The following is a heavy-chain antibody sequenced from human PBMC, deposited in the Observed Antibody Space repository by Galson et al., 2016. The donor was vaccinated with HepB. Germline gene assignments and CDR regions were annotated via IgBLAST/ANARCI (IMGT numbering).Heavy chain of an antibody. V-gene: IGHV3-33*06. Sequence: SLRLSCAASGFSFSSYGMHWVRQAPGRGLEWVAVIRFDGSNKYYADSVKGRLSISRDNSKNTLYLQMNSLRAEDTAVYYCAKCSNNEYNSGWCHWFDPWGQGTLVTVSS. CDR2: IRFDGSNK. CDR3: AKCSNNEYNSGWCHWFDP. J-gene: IGHJ5*02. CDR1: GFSFSSYG. D-gene: IGHD6-19*01.